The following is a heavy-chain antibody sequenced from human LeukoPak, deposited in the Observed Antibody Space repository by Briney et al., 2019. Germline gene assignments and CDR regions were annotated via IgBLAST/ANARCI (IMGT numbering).Heavy chain of an antibody. D-gene: IGHD3-10*01. CDR3: ARRLQRGFGDNWFDP. J-gene: IGHJ5*02. V-gene: IGHV4-30-4*01. CDR1: GGSISSADYY. Sequence: SETLSLTCAVSGGSISSADYYWTWIRQPPGKGLEWIGYIHYSGSTSYNPSLKSRLTMSVDTSKNQFSRKLSSVTAADTAVYYCARRLQRGFGDNWFDPWGQGTLVTVSS. CDR2: IHYSGST.